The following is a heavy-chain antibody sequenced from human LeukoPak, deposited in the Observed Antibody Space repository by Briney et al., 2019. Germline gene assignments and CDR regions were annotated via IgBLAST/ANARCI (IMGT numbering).Heavy chain of an antibody. J-gene: IGHJ1*01. CDR3: AKGEFWTGIGEFFLY. CDR2: VWYDGSKQ. D-gene: IGHD3/OR15-3a*01. CDR1: GFSFSTYG. V-gene: IGHV3-33*06. Sequence: GGSLRLSCAASGFSFSTYGMFWVRQAPGKGLEGVGVVWYDGSKQYYADSVKGRFTISRDNSKNTLYLQMDSVRAEDTAVYYCAKGEFWTGIGEFFLYWGQGTLVTVSS.